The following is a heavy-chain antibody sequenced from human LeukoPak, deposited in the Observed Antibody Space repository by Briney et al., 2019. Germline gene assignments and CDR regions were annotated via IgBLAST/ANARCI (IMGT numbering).Heavy chain of an antibody. CDR2: ISSSSSTI. CDR3: AXXXXVVVPAAISFDY. V-gene: IGHV3-48*01. D-gene: IGHD2-2*01. J-gene: IGHJ4*02. Sequence: GGSLRLSCAASGFTISIYSMNWVRQAPGKGLEWVSYISSSSSTIYYADSVKGRFTISRDNAKNSLYLQMNSLRAEETAVYYXAXXXXVVVPAAISFDYWGQGTLVTVSS. CDR1: GFTISIYS.